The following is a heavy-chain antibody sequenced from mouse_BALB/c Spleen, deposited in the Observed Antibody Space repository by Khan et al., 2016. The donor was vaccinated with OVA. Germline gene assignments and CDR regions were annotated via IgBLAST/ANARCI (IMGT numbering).Heavy chain of an antibody. CDR2: ILAGGST. V-gene: IGHV2-9*02. J-gene: IGHJ4*01. Sequence: VQLQESGPGLVAPSQSLSITCTVSGFSLTNYGVNWVRQTPGKGLEWLGVILAGGSTNYNSAILSRLSISKDNSSSKVYLKLTSLQTDDTAMYYCARFYDHYCGMDYWGHGTSVTVSS. CDR1: GFSLTNYG. CDR3: ARFYDHYCGMDY. D-gene: IGHD2-3*01.